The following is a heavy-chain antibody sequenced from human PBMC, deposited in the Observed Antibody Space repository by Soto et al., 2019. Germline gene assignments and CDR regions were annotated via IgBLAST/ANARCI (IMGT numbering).Heavy chain of an antibody. J-gene: IGHJ5*02. CDR2: ITAYNGNT. D-gene: IGHD2-2*01. CDR1: GYIFTSYA. V-gene: IGHV1-18*01. Sequence: QVQLVQSGAEVQEPGASVTVSCRASGYIFTSYAISWVRQAPGQGLEWMGWITAYNGNTNYAQNLQERVSMTTDRSTTTDYMELRSLRSDDTAVYYCARGGLGSTSAWFDPWGQGTLVTVSS. CDR3: ARGGLGSTSAWFDP.